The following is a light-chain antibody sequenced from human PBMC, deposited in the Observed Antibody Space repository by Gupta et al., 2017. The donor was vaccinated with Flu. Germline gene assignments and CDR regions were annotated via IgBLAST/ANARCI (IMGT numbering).Light chain of an antibody. CDR1: QSVLYSSNNRNY. V-gene: IGKV4-1*01. Sequence: DIVMTQSPDSLAVSLGERATIKCKSSQSVLYSSNNRNYLAWYQQKPGQPPKLVLYWASTRESGVPDRFSGSGSGTDFTLTISSLQAEDVAVYYCQQDYNFPPTFGRGTRLEIK. CDR3: QQDYNFPPT. J-gene: IGKJ2*01. CDR2: WAS.